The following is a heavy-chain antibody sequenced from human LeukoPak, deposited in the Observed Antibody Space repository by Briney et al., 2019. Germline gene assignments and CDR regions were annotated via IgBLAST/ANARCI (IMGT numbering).Heavy chain of an antibody. Sequence: GGSLRLSCAASGFTLSYYWMSWVRQAPGKGLEWVANINRDGSAIYYVDSVKGRFTISRDNAKNSLYLQMNSLRAEDTAVYYCARAGPSTIFGVVTAFDPWGQGTLVTVSS. J-gene: IGHJ5*02. D-gene: IGHD3-3*01. CDR3: ARAGPSTIFGVVTAFDP. V-gene: IGHV3-7*01. CDR1: GFTLSYYW. CDR2: INRDGSAI.